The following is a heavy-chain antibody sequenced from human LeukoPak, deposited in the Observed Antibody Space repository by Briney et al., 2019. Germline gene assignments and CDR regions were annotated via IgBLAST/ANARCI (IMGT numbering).Heavy chain of an antibody. CDR1: GYTFTDYY. D-gene: IGHD3-3*01. CDR2: INPSSGGT. J-gene: IGHJ3*02. Sequence: ASVKVSCMASGYTFTDYYMHWVRQAPGQGLEWMGWINPSSGGTNYAQKFQGRVTMTRDTSISTAYMELSRLRSDDTAVYYCARLTYYDFWSGYNYAFDIWGQGTMVTVSS. CDR3: ARLTYYDFWSGYNYAFDI. V-gene: IGHV1-2*02.